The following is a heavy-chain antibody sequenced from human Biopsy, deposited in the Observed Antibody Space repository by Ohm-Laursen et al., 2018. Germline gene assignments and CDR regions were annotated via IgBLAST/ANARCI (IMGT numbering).Heavy chain of an antibody. V-gene: IGHV4-59*01. CDR2: VYNGGIT. Sequence: SETLSFTCSVSGGSIISYYWTWIRQPPGKGLEWIGHVYNGGITNSNPSLKRRVTISKDTSKNQFSLQVNSVTAADTAVYYCARTPRDSFWSGSYKRGLWFDPWGQGTLVIVSS. CDR1: GGSIISYY. CDR3: ARTPRDSFWSGSYKRGLWFDP. J-gene: IGHJ5*02. D-gene: IGHD3-3*01.